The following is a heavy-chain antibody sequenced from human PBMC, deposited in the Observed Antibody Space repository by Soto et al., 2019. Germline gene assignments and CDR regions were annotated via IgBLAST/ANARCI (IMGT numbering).Heavy chain of an antibody. CDR1: GGSISSSSYY. V-gene: IGHV4-39*01. D-gene: IGHD3-3*01. CDR3: ATPGEYDFWSGYFDY. CDR2: IYYSGST. J-gene: IGHJ4*02. Sequence: SETLSLTCTVSGGSISSSSYYWGWIRQPPGKGLEWIGSIYYSGSTYYNPSLKSRVTISVDTSKNQFSMKLSSVTAADTAVYYCATPGEYDFWSGYFDYWGQGTLVTVSS.